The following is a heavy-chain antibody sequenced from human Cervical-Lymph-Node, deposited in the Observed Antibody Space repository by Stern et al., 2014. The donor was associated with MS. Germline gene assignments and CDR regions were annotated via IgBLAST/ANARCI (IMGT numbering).Heavy chain of an antibody. Sequence: QVQLQESGPGLVKPSETLSLTCAVSGDSISSYTHYWAWIRQPPGKGLQWIGSVYYSGATYYNTYLKSPVTISVSTSKNHFSLGLTSVTAADTAVYYCAKHACTGAACPFDLWGQGTLVTVSS. CDR3: AKHACTGAACPFDL. D-gene: IGHD2-8*02. CDR2: VYYSGAT. CDR1: GDSISSYTHY. V-gene: IGHV4-39*01. J-gene: IGHJ4*02.